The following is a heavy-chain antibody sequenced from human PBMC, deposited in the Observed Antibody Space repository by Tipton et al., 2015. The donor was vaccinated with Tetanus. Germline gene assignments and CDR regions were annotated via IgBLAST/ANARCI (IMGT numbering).Heavy chain of an antibody. CDR1: GYSFTSSG. V-gene: IGHV7-4-1*02. Sequence: QSGAEVKKPGASVKVSCKASGYSFTSSGMNWVRQAPGQGLEWMGWIDTNTGNPTYAQGFTGRFVFSLDTSVSTAYLQITSIKAEDTAVYYCTRDQAGTTFVYWGQGTLVTVSS. CDR3: TRDQAGTTFVY. J-gene: IGHJ4*02. CDR2: IDTNTGNP. D-gene: IGHD1-1*01.